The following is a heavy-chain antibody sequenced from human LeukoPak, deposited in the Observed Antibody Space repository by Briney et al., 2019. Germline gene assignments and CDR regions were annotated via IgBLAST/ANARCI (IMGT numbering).Heavy chain of an antibody. CDR1: AYSLSTNYF. V-gene: IGHV4-38-2*02. CDR2: IYHSGST. D-gene: IGHD2-15*01. CDR3: ARDVESGRGYYY. Sequence: SETLSLTCDVSAYSLSTNYFWAWIRQPPGKGLEWIGSIYHSGSTYYNPSLKSRVTISVDTSKNQFSLKVSSVTAADTAVYYCARDVESGRGYYYWGQGILVTVSS. J-gene: IGHJ4*02.